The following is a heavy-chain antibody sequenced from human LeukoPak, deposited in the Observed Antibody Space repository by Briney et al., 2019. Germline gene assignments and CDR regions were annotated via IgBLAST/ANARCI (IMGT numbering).Heavy chain of an antibody. Sequence: TGGSLRLSCAASGFIVSNNYMSWVRQPPGKGLEWVSVIYSGGSKYYADSVKVRFTISRDNSKNTVYLQMDDLRPEDTAVYYCARENVGFGSLFDSWGQGTLVAVSS. CDR3: ARENVGFGSLFDS. V-gene: IGHV3-53*01. CDR2: IYSGGSK. D-gene: IGHD3-10*01. CDR1: GFIVSNNY. J-gene: IGHJ5*01.